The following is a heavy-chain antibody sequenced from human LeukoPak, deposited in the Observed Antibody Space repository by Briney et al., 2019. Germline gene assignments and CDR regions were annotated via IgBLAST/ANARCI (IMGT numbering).Heavy chain of an antibody. CDR2: ISGSATGS. V-gene: IGHV3-23*01. J-gene: IGHJ6*02. D-gene: IGHD2-21*02. CDR1: GFMFTIYA. CDR3: ARYCGGDCNYYYGLDV. Sequence: GGSLRLSCEASGFMFTIYALAWVRQSPGKGLEWVSGISGSATGSYYADSVQGRFTISRDNSKNTLSLQMNSLKVEDTALYYCARYCGGDCNYYYGLDVWGQGTTVIVSS.